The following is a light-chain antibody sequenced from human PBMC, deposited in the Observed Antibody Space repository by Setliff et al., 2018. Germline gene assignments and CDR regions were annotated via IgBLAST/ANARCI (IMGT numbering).Light chain of an antibody. CDR1: YSDVGKYNL. Sequence: QSALAQPASVSGSPGQSITISCTGTYSDVGKYNLVSWYQQHPGKAPKLILYDFTTRPSGVSDRFSGSKSANTASLTISGLQAEDEADYYCCSYAGSSTFVFGGWTKVTVL. V-gene: IGLV2-23*02. CDR3: CSYAGSSTFV. J-gene: IGLJ1*01. CDR2: DFT.